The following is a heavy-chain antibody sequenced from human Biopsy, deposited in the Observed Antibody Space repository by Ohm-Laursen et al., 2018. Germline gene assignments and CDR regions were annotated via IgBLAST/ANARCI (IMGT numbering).Heavy chain of an antibody. V-gene: IGHV4-34*12. Sequence: SQTLSLTCAVYNVSFSSFYWSWIRQPPGKGLEWIGSIFYRGSTHYKPSLKSRVNISVDTSKNQFSLKLNSVTAADTAVYYCARGYDTSGYYYVSWGQGTLVTVSS. D-gene: IGHD3-22*01. CDR2: IFYRGST. CDR3: ARGYDTSGYYYVS. CDR1: NVSFSSFY. J-gene: IGHJ5*02.